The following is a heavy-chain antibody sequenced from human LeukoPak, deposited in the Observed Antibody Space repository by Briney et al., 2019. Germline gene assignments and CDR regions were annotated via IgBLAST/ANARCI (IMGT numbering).Heavy chain of an antibody. J-gene: IGHJ3*02. V-gene: IGHV1-18*01. CDR1: GYTFTSYG. CDR3: ARVAWRELGDAFDI. CDR2: ISAYNGNT. D-gene: IGHD1-26*01. Sequence: ASVKVSCRASGYTFTSYGISWVRQAPGQGLEWMGWISAYNGNTNYAQKLQGRVTMTTDTSTSTAYMELRSLRSDDTAVYYCARVAWRELGDAFDIWGQGTMVTVSS.